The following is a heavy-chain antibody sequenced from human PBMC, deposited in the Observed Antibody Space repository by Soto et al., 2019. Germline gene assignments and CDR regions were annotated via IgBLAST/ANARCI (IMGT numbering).Heavy chain of an antibody. Sequence: GGSLRLSCAASGFTFSSYAMGWVRQTPGKGLEWVSTFGITGGDTYYADSVKGRFFISRDDSKYTLHLQMNSLRAEDTAVYHCAKLGSQLLSYYGMDVWGQGITVTVSS. CDR1: GFTFSSYA. J-gene: IGHJ6*02. D-gene: IGHD2-2*01. V-gene: IGHV3-23*01. CDR3: AKLGSQLLSYYGMDV. CDR2: FGITGGDT.